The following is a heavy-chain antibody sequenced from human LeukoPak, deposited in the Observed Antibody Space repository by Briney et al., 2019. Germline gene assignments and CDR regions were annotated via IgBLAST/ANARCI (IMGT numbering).Heavy chain of an antibody. CDR3: ASAIRTPTVPDY. Sequence: SETLSLTCAVYGGSYSGYYWSWIRQHPGKGLEWIGEINHGGSTNYNPSLKSRVTISVDTSKNQFSLKLSSVTAADTAVYYCASAIRTPTVPDYWGQGTLVTVSS. V-gene: IGHV4-34*01. CDR1: GGSYSGYY. J-gene: IGHJ4*02. CDR2: INHGGST. D-gene: IGHD4-17*01.